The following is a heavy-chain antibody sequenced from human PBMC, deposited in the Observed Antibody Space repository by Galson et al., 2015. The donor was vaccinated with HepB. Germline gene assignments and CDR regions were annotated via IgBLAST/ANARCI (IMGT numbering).Heavy chain of an antibody. D-gene: IGHD2-2*02. V-gene: IGHV1-69*13. Sequence: SVKVSCKASGGTFSSYAISWVRQAPGQGLEWMGGIIPIFGTANYAQKFQSRVTITADESTSTAYMELSSLRSEDTAVYYCARDHCSSTSCYITEKNWFDPWGQGTLVTVSS. CDR3: ARDHCSSTSCYITEKNWFDP. CDR2: IIPIFGTA. CDR1: GGTFSSYA. J-gene: IGHJ5*02.